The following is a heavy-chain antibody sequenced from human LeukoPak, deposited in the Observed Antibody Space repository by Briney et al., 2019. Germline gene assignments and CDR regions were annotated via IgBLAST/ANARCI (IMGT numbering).Heavy chain of an antibody. CDR2: ISSYNCNT. V-gene: IGHV1-18*01. CDR3: ASESQGYYGSGLYYYYYGMDV. D-gene: IGHD3-10*01. J-gene: IGHJ6*02. Sequence: ASVELSCNASGYTFTSYDVSGVRQAPGQGFEGMVWISSYNCNTNYAHKLQGRVTMTEDTSTHTAYMELRSLRCDHPALYYCASESQGYYGSGLYYYYYGMDVWGQGTRVTVSS. CDR1: GYTFTSYD.